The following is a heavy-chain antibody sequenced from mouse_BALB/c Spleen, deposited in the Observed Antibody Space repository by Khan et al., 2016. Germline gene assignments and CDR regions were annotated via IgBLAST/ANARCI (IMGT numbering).Heavy chain of an antibody. CDR3: ARYDYDGFYFDY. D-gene: IGHD2-4*01. V-gene: IGHV3-8*02. CDR1: GDSITSGY. CDR2: ISYSGST. Sequence: EVQLQESGPSLVKPSQTLPLTCSVTGDSITSGYWNWIRKFPGNKLEYMGYISYSGSTYYNPSLKSRISITRDTSKNQYYLQLNSVTTEDTATYYCARYDYDGFYFDYWGQGTTLTVSS. J-gene: IGHJ2*01.